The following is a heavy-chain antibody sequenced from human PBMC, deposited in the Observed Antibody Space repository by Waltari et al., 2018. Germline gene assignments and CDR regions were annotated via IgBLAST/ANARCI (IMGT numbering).Heavy chain of an antibody. CDR3: ARDPAMGATGGDY. D-gene: IGHD1-26*01. CDR2: LHTNTGNP. CDR1: GYTFTNYA. Sequence: QVQLVQSGSELKKPGASVKLSCKASGYTFTNYAINWVRQAPGQGLGWMGWLHTNTGNPTYAQAFTGRFVVSLDTSVSTAYLQISSLKAEDTAVYYGARDPAMGATGGDYWGQVTLVTVSS. V-gene: IGHV7-4-1*02. J-gene: IGHJ4*02.